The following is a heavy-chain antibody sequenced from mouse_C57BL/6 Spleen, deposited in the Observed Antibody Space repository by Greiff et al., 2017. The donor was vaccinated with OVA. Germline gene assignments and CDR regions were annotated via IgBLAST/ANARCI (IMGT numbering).Heavy chain of an antibody. CDR3: VRDSFYDYDRGFYAMDY. D-gene: IGHD2-4*01. V-gene: IGHV10-3*01. CDR1: GFTFNTYA. J-gene: IGHJ4*01. Sequence: EVKVVESGGGLVQPKGSLKLSCAASGFTFNTYAMHWVRQAPGKGLEWVARIRSKSSNYATYYADSVKDRFTISRDDSQSMLYLQMNNLKTEDTAMYYCVRDSFYDYDRGFYAMDYWGQGTSVTVSS. CDR2: IRSKSSNYAT.